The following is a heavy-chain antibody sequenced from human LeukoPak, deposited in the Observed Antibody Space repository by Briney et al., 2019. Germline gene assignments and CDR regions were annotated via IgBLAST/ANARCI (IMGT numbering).Heavy chain of an antibody. CDR1: GGSNSSGGYY. CDR3: ARLHGVLRFLEWLPDWFDP. CDR2: IYYSGST. Sequence: SETLSLTCTVSGGSNSSGGYYWSWIRQHPGKGLEWIGYIYYSGSTYYNPSLKSRVTISVDTSKNQFSLKLSSVTAADTAVYYCARLHGVLRFLEWLPDWFDPWGQGTLVTVSS. D-gene: IGHD3-3*01. V-gene: IGHV4-31*03. J-gene: IGHJ5*02.